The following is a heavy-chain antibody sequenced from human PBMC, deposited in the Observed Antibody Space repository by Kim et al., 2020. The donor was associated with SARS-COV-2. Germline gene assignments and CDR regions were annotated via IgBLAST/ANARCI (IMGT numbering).Heavy chain of an antibody. CDR1: GYTFTSYA. V-gene: IGHV1-3*01. CDR2: INAGNGNT. D-gene: IGHD2-2*01. CDR3: ARSLPGGTTCYGY. Sequence: ASVKVSCKASGYTFTSYAMHWVRQAPGQRLEWMGWINAGNGNTKYSQKFQGRVTITRDTSASTAYMELSSLRSEDTAVYYCARSLPGGTTCYGYWGQGTLVTVSS. J-gene: IGHJ4*02.